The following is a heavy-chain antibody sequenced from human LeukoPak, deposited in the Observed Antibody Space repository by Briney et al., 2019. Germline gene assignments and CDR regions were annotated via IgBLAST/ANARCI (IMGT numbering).Heavy chain of an antibody. Sequence: ASVKVSCKVSGYTLTELSMHWVRQAPGQGLEWMGWINPNSGGTNYAQKFQGWVTMTRDTSISTAYMELSRLRSDDTAVYYCARGAPGYSSSWYEYYYYYYGMDVWGQGTTVTVSS. J-gene: IGHJ6*02. CDR2: INPNSGGT. CDR1: GYTLTELS. CDR3: ARGAPGYSSSWYEYYYYYYGMDV. V-gene: IGHV1-2*04. D-gene: IGHD6-13*01.